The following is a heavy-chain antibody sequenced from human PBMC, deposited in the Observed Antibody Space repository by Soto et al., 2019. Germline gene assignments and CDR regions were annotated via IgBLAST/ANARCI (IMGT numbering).Heavy chain of an antibody. CDR2: IASDGSGI. CDR3: ARDPYYYDNSGYYPKDY. J-gene: IGHJ4*02. V-gene: IGHV3-48*01. Sequence: GGSLRLSCAASGFTFSTYNMNWVRQAPGEGLEWVSFIASDGSGIRYADSVTGRFTISRDNGKNSLYLQMNSLRGEDTAVYYCARDPYYYDNSGYYPKDYWGQGTLVTVSS. CDR1: GFTFSTYN. D-gene: IGHD3-22*01.